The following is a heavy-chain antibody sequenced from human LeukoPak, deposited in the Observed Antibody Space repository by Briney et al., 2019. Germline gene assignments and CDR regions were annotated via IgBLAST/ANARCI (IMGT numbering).Heavy chain of an antibody. J-gene: IGHJ3*01. CDR2: INADGSTT. D-gene: IGHD1-14*01. Sequence: GSLRLSRSGAWINFGQSLVHLVRPASREGLVWVSLINADGSTTTYADSVKGRFTISRDNARNTLSLQMNSLTIEDTAVYYCVVVVEPPDSDGFDVWGQGTMITVSS. V-gene: IGHV3-74*01. CDR1: WINFGQSL. CDR3: VVVVEPPDSDGFDV.